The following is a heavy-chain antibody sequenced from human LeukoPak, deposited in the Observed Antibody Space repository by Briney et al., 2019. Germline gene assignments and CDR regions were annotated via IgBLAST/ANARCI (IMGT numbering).Heavy chain of an antibody. D-gene: IGHD6-19*01. J-gene: IGHJ4*02. CDR2: IYSGGGT. CDR3: ARDNGRSSGWYYYLEY. CDR1: GLTVSSNY. V-gene: IGHV3-53*01. Sequence: PGGSLRLSCAASGLTVSSNYMTWFRQAPGKGLEWVSVIYSGGGTYYADSVKGRFTISRDNSKNTLYLQMNSLRAEDTAVYYCARDNGRSSGWYYYLEYWGQGTLVTVSS.